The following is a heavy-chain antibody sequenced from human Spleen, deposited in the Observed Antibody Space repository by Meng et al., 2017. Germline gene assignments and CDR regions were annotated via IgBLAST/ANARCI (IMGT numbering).Heavy chain of an antibody. CDR3: VRSSGWVRTGFDP. CDR2: IGHSGFT. CDR1: GGSISTSGYY. D-gene: IGHD6-19*01. V-gene: IGHV4-39*01. Sequence: QPQLQASGPGLVRPSEALSLTCSVPGGSISTSGYYWGWIRQPPGKGLEWIGSIGHSGFTYYTPSLKSRVTVSIDTSRNQFSLWLTSVTAADTAVYYCVRSSGWVRTGFDPWGQGTLVTVSS. J-gene: IGHJ5*02.